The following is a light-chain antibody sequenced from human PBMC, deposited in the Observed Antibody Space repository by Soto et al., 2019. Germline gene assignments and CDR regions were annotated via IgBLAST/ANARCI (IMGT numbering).Light chain of an antibody. CDR2: GTS. Sequence: DIQMTQSPSSLSASVGDRVTITCRASQDISDYLTWYHQRPGNAPKVLVYGTSSLQSGVPSRFSGSGARTDFSLTIPSLQPEDLETYYCQQSFSNVITFGQATRLEI. J-gene: IGKJ5*01. V-gene: IGKV1-39*01. CDR1: QDISDY. CDR3: QQSFSNVIT.